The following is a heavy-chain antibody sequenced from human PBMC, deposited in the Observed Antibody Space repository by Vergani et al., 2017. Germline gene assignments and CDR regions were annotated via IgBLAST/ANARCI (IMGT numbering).Heavy chain of an antibody. V-gene: IGHV1-2*02. D-gene: IGHD6-13*01. CDR2: IIPNSGGT. Sequence: QVQLVQSGAEVKKPGSSVKVSCKASGGTFSSYAISWVRQAPGQGLEWMGGIIPNSGGTNYAQKFQGRVTMTRDTSISTAYMELSRLRSDDTAVYYCARHSSSWYGDWFDPWGQGTLVTVSS. CDR3: ARHSSSWYGDWFDP. CDR1: GGTFSSYA. J-gene: IGHJ5*02.